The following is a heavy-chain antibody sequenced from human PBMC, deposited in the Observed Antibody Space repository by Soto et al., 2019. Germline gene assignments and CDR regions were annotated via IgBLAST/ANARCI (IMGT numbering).Heavy chain of an antibody. V-gene: IGHV1-69*06. Sequence: SVKVSCKASGGTLSSYAISWVRQAPGQGLEWMGGVIPIFGTANYAQKFQGRVTITADTSTDTAYMELSSLRSEDTAVYYCATERSSWYYFDYWGQGTLVTVSS. J-gene: IGHJ4*02. CDR1: GGTLSSYA. CDR3: ATERSSWYYFDY. D-gene: IGHD6-13*01. CDR2: VIPIFGTA.